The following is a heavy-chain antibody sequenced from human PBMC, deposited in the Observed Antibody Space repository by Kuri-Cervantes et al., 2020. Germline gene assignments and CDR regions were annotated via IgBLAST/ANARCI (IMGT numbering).Heavy chain of an antibody. CDR2: ISSSGSTI. D-gene: IGHD3-10*01. V-gene: IGHV3-11*01. J-gene: IGHJ6*02. CDR3: ARAYYGSGSYYKGHGMDV. Sequence: GESLKISCAASGFTFSDYYMSWIRQAPGKGLEWVSYISSSGSTIYYADSVKGRFTISRDNAKNSLYLQMNSLRAEDTAVYYCARAYYGSGSYYKGHGMDVWGQGTTVTVSS. CDR1: GFTFSDYY.